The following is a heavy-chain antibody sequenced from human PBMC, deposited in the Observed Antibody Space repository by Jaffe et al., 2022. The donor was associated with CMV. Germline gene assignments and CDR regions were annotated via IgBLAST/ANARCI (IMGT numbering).Heavy chain of an antibody. V-gene: IGHV3-21*01. J-gene: IGHJ5*02. CDR3: AREGCSGGSCYGWFDP. Sequence: EVQLVESGGGLVKPGGSLRLSCAASGFTFSSYSMNWVRQAPGKGLEWVSSISSSSSYIYYADSVKGRFTISRDNAKNSLYLQMNSLRAEDTAVYYCAREGCSGGSCYGWFDPWGQGTLVTVSS. D-gene: IGHD2-15*01. CDR2: ISSSSSYI. CDR1: GFTFSSYS.